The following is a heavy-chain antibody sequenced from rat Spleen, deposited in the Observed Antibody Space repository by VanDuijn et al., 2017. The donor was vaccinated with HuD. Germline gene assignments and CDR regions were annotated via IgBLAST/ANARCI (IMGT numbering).Heavy chain of an antibody. CDR3: ARHRSAYYYVMDA. D-gene: IGHD1-2*01. CDR1: GFTFRNYD. Sequence: EVQLVESGGDLVQPGRSLKLSCAASGFTFRNYDMAWVRQAPTMGLEWVTSISPSGGATYYRDSVKGRFTVSRDNAKNTQYLQMDSLRSEDTATYYCARHRSAYYYVMDAWGQGASVTVSS. V-gene: IGHV5S13*01. CDR2: ISPSGGAT. J-gene: IGHJ4*01.